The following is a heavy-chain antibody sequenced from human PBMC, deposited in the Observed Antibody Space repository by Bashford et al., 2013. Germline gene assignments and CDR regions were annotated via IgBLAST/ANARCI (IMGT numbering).Heavy chain of an antibody. Sequence: SCEASGFTFNTYAMHWVRQLQARAGLVAFIWYDGSHPCYADSVKGRFTISRDNSKNMVYLQMDSLRAEDTAIYYCAGDPPQSGFALDIWGQGTMVTVSS. D-gene: IGHD3-3*01. CDR1: GFTFNTYA. CDR2: IWYDGSHP. V-gene: IGHV3-33*01. J-gene: IGHJ3*02. CDR3: AGDPPQSGFALDI.